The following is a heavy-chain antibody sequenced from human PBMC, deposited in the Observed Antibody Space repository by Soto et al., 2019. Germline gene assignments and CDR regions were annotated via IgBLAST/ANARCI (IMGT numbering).Heavy chain of an antibody. CDR3: LLTTSAVEI. J-gene: IGHJ3*02. CDR1: GFTLRDYW. D-gene: IGHD4-17*01. Sequence: EVQLVESGGGLGQPGGSLRLSCAASGFTLRDYWMSWVRQAPGKGLEWVANIKQDGSELYDVDSVEGRFTISRDNATNSLFLQMNSLQAENTAVYYFLLTTSAVEIWGKGTLVTVSS. CDR2: IKQDGSEL. V-gene: IGHV3-7*03.